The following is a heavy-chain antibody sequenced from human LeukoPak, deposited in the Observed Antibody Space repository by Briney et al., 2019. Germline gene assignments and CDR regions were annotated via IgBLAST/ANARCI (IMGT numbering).Heavy chain of an antibody. J-gene: IGHJ6*03. CDR2: TYYRSKWYN. CDR3: ARDLRQGIAARGNYYYMDV. Sequence: SQTLSLTCAISGDSVSSNSAAWNWIRQSPSRGLEWLGRTYYRSKWYNDYAVSVKSRITINPDTSKNQFSLQLNSVTPEDTAVYYCARDLRQGIAARGNYYYMDVWGKGTTVTVSS. D-gene: IGHD6-6*01. CDR1: GDSVSSNSAA. V-gene: IGHV6-1*01.